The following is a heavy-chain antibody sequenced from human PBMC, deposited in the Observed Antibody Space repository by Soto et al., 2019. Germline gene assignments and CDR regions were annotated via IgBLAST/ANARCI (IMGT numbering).Heavy chain of an antibody. Sequence: QVQLVESGGGVVQPGRSLRLSCAASGFTFSSYAMHWVRQAPGKGLEWVAVISYDGSNKYYADSVKGRFTISRDNSKNTLYLQMNSLRAEDTAVYYCARAQSHYDFWGDWGHGTLVTVSS. CDR3: ARAQSHYDFWGD. J-gene: IGHJ4*01. V-gene: IGHV3-30-3*01. CDR1: GFTFSSYA. D-gene: IGHD3-3*01. CDR2: ISYDGSNK.